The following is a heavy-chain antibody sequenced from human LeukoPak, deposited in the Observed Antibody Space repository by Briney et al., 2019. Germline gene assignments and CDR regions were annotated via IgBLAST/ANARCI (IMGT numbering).Heavy chain of an antibody. D-gene: IGHD6-13*01. CDR3: ARGLREAAAGFDY. J-gene: IGHJ4*02. CDR1: GGTVSSYA. Sequence: GASVKVSCMASGGTVSSYAISWVRQAPGQGLEWMGGIIPIFGTANYAQKFQGRVTITADESTSTAYMELSSLRSEDTAVYYCARGLREAAAGFDYWGQGTLVTVSS. V-gene: IGHV1-69*13. CDR2: IIPIFGTA.